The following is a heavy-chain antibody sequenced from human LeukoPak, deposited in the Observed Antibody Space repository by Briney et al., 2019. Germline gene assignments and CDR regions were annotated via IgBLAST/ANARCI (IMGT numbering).Heavy chain of an antibody. V-gene: IGHV1-46*01. CDR3: ARDSQGGVPTYYYDSSGLTDAFDI. CDR2: INPSGGST. J-gene: IGHJ3*02. D-gene: IGHD3-22*01. Sequence: VKVSCQASGYTFTSYYMHWVRQAPGQGLEWMGIINPSGGSTSYAQKFQGRVTMTRDTSTSTVYMELSSLRSEDTAVYYCARDSQGGVPTYYYDSSGLTDAFDIWGQGTMVTVSS. CDR1: GYTFTSYY.